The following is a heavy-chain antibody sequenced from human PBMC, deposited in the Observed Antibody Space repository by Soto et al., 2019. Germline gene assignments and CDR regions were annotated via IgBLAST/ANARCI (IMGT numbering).Heavy chain of an antibody. V-gene: IGHV3-74*01. Sequence: EVQLVESGGGLVQPGGSVRLSCVGSGFTFSSYWMHWVRQVPGKGPVWVSRINSAGSASSYVDFVKGRFTVSRDNAKNTLYLDMNSLSAEDKAVYYGATGGYSYGWGYWGQGTLVTVSS. CDR2: INSAGSAS. J-gene: IGHJ4*02. CDR3: ATGGYSYGWGY. CDR1: GFTFSSYW. D-gene: IGHD5-18*01.